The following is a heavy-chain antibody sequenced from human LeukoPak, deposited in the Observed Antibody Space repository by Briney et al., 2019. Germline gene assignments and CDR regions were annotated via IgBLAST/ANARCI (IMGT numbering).Heavy chain of an antibody. D-gene: IGHD1/OR15-1a*01. J-gene: IGHJ4*02. CDR3: ARDREHTFDS. V-gene: IGHV3-74*01. CDR1: GFTFSSYW. Sequence: PGGSLRLSCAASGFTFSSYWMHWVRQAPGKGLVWVSLMNSDGSSTTYADSVKGRFTTAKDNAKNTLYLEMNSLRAEDSAVYYCARDREHTFDSWGQGTLVTVSS. CDR2: MNSDGSST.